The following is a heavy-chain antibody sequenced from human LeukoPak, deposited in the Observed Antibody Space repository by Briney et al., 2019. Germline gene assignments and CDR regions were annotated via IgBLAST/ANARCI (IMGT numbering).Heavy chain of an antibody. J-gene: IGHJ4*02. Sequence: ASVKVSCKASGYTFTGYYMHWVRQAPGQGLEWMGSIDPNSGGTNNAQKFQGRVTMTRDTSISTAYMELSRLRSDDTAVYYCARDGQLLYGQFDYWGQGTLVTVSS. CDR3: ARDGQLLYGQFDY. D-gene: IGHD2-2*02. CDR1: GYTFTGYY. CDR2: IDPNSGGT. V-gene: IGHV1-2*02.